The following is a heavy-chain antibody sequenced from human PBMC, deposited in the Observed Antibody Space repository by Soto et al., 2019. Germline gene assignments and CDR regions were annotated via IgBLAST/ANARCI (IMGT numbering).Heavy chain of an antibody. V-gene: IGHV1-24*01. J-gene: IGHJ3*02. CDR3: ATGAITIFGVVIVMSAFDI. D-gene: IGHD3-3*01. CDR1: GYTLTELS. Sequence: ASVKVSCKVSGYTLTELSMHWVRQAPGKGLEWVGGFDPEDGETIYAQKFQGRVTMTEDTSADTAYMELSSLRSEDTAVYYCATGAITIFGVVIVMSAFDIWGQGTMVTVSS. CDR2: FDPEDGET.